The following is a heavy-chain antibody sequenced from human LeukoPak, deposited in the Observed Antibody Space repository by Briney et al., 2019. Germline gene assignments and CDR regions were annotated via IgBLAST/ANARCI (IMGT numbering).Heavy chain of an antibody. V-gene: IGHV3-7*01. CDR3: ARALTTLTYEGY. Sequence: GGSLRLSCAASGFTFSSYWMNWVRQAPGKGLEWVANIKQDGSETYYVDSMKGRFTISRDNAKNSLYLQMNSLRAEDTAVYYCARALTTLTYEGYWGQGTLVTVSS. CDR1: GFTFSSYW. J-gene: IGHJ4*02. D-gene: IGHD1-1*01. CDR2: IKQDGSET.